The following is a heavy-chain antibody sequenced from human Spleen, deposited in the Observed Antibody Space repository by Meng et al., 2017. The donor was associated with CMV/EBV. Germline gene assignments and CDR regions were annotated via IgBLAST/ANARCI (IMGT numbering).Heavy chain of an antibody. CDR3: ALTMDNWFDP. J-gene: IGHJ5*02. D-gene: IGHD3-10*01. CDR1: GGSISSSSYY. Sequence: GSLRLSCTVSGGSISSSSYYWGWIRQPPGKGLEWIGSIYYSGSTYYNPSLKSRVTISVDTSKNQFYLSLHSLTAADTAVYYCALTMDNWFDPWGQGTPVTVSS. V-gene: IGHV4-39*07. CDR2: IYYSGST.